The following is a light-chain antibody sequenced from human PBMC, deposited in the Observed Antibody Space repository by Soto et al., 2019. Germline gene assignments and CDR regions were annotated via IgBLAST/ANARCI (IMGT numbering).Light chain of an antibody. CDR3: QSYDNRLRGGGV. J-gene: IGLJ3*02. V-gene: IGLV1-40*01. Sequence: QSVLTQPPSVSGAAGQRVAISCTGSSSNFGAGYDVNWYQQLPGTAPKLLIFGNTNRPSGVPDRISGSKSGTSASLAITGLQAEDEGTYYCQSYDNRLRGGGVFGGGTKVTVL. CDR2: GNT. CDR1: SSNFGAGYD.